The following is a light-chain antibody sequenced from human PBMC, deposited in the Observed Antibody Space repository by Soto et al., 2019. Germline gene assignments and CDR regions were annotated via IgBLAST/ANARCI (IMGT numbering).Light chain of an antibody. J-gene: IGKJ2*01. Sequence: DIQMTQSPSSLPAPIGDRVTITCRAGQSISNYLNWYQQKPGKAPKLLIYAASSLQSGVPSRFSGSGSGTDFTLTISSLQPEDFATYYCQQSYSTPRTFGQGTKLESK. V-gene: IGKV1-39*01. CDR3: QQSYSTPRT. CDR2: AAS. CDR1: QSISNY.